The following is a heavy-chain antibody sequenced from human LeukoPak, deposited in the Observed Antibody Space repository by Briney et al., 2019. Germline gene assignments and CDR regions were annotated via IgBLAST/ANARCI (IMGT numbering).Heavy chain of an antibody. CDR1: GFTFSSYE. J-gene: IGHJ5*02. CDR3: ARDLVVRGRWSWFDP. Sequence: PGGSLGLSCAASGFTFSSYEMNWVRQAPGKGLEWVSYISSSGSTIYYADSVKGRFTISRDNAKNSLYLQMNSLRVEDMAVYYCARDLVVRGRWSWFDPRGQGTLVTVSS. CDR2: ISSSGSTI. D-gene: IGHD3-10*01. V-gene: IGHV3-48*03.